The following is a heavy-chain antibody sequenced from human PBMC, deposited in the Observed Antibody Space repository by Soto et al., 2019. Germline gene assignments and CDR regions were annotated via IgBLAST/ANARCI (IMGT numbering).Heavy chain of an antibody. D-gene: IGHD3-16*01. CDR1: CASITIGHW. CDR2: ISDRGSA. J-gene: IGHJ6*02. Sequence: QVQLQESGPRLVRPSGALSLTCSVSCASITIGHWWTLVRQSPGKGLDWNGEISDRGSAYSNPSLKGSVSVSVDKALDHFSLRLTSVTAAGTAIYYCTSSTQALSGGSHYMDLDYDLVTGMDVWGPGPTVNV. CDR3: TSSTQALSGGSHYMDLDYDLVTGMDV. V-gene: IGHV4-4*02.